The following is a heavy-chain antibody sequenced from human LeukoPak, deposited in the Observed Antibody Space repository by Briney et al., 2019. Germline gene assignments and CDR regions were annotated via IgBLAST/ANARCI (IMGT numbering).Heavy chain of an antibody. Sequence: SETLSLTCTVSGGSISSYYWSWIRQPAGKGLEWIGRIYSSGSTNYNPSLKRRVTISVDTSKKQFSLKLSSVTAADTAVYYCARSPGYDFWSGYHDYWGQGTLVTVSS. CDR3: ARSPGYDFWSGYHDY. CDR1: GGSISSYY. CDR2: IYSSGST. D-gene: IGHD3-3*01. V-gene: IGHV4-4*07. J-gene: IGHJ4*02.